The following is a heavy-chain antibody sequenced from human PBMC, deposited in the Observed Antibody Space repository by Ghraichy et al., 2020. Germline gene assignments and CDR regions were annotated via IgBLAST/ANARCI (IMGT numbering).Heavy chain of an antibody. Sequence: GGSLRLSCAASGYTFSTYWMHWVRQAPGKGLVWVARIDNHGGITNYADSVRGRFTISRDNVQNTLYLQMNSLSAEDTAIYYCSRDTGGAAGYWGHGTLVTVSS. V-gene: IGHV3-74*01. CDR3: SRDTGGAAGY. D-gene: IGHD6-13*01. CDR1: GYTFSTYW. J-gene: IGHJ4*01. CDR2: IDNHGGIT.